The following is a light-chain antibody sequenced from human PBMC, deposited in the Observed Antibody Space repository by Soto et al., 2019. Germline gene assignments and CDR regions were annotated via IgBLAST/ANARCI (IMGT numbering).Light chain of an antibody. V-gene: IGLV2-8*01. J-gene: IGLJ3*02. CDR3: MCYAGGNNWV. CDR1: SSDVGTHGY. CDR2: DVT. Sequence: QSVLTQPPSASGSPGQSVTISYTGTSSDVGTHGYVSWYQQHAGKAPKLVIYDVTKRPSGVPDRFSGSKSGNTASLTVSGLQAEDEADYYCMCYAGGNNWVFGGGTKVTVL.